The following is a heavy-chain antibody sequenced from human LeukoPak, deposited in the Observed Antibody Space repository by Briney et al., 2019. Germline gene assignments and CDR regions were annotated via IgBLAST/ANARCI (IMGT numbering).Heavy chain of an antibody. D-gene: IGHD1-1*01. CDR1: GGSIISDDYY. V-gene: IGHV4-30-4*08. Sequence: SQTLSLTCTVSGGSIISDDYYWSWTRQAPGKGLEYIGYIYYTGDTHYNPSLKSRVTISLDTSKNQFSLKLSSVTAADTAVYYCASFGTSSHWAFDIWGQGTMVTVSS. CDR3: ASFGTSSHWAFDI. CDR2: IYYTGDT. J-gene: IGHJ3*02.